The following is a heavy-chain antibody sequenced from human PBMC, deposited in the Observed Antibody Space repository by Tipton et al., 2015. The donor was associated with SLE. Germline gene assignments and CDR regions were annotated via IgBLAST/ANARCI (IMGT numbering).Heavy chain of an antibody. CDR3: ARSGSYPYYYYYMDV. Sequence: TLSLTCTVSGGSISSDSYSWSWIRQPPGKGLEWIGYIFYSGSTNYNPSLKGRVTISVDTSKNQFSLKLSSVTAADTAVYYCARSGSYPYYYYYMDVWGKGTTVTVSS. CDR1: GGSISSDSYS. J-gene: IGHJ6*03. V-gene: IGHV4-61*01. CDR2: IFYSGST. D-gene: IGHD1-26*01.